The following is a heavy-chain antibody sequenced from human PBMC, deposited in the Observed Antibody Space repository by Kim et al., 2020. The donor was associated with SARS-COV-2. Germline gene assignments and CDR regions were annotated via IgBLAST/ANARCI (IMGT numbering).Heavy chain of an antibody. Sequence: NYNPSLKSRVTISVDTSKNQFSLKLSSVTAADTAVYYCARGRPAVTNFDYWGQGTLVTVSS. D-gene: IGHD4-17*01. CDR3: ARGRPAVTNFDY. J-gene: IGHJ4*02. V-gene: IGHV4-34*01.